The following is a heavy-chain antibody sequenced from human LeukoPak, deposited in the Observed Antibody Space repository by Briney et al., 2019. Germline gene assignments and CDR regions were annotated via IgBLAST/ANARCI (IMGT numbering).Heavy chain of an antibody. CDR1: GFTFSSYA. CDR2: ISGSGGTT. D-gene: IGHD6-13*01. J-gene: IGHJ4*02. Sequence: GGSLRLSCAASGFTFSSYAMSWVPQAPGKGLEWVSTISGSGGTTYYADSVKGRFTISRDNSKNTLYLQMNSLRAEDTAVYYCATQQQLVLWGQGTLVTVSS. CDR3: ATQQQLVL. V-gene: IGHV3-23*01.